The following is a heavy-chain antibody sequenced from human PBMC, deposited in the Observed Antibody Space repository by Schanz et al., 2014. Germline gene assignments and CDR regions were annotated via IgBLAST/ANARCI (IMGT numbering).Heavy chain of an antibody. V-gene: IGHV1-18*01. Sequence: QVQLVQSGVEVKRPGASVRVSCKASGYSFTDYAIHWVRQAPGQGLEWMGWISGYNGDTNYAPKFQDRVTMTTDTSTGITAFEVRSRKSDDTAVYYCARGRVSFVRGPLGVDWGQGTQVIVSS. D-gene: IGHD3-10*01. CDR3: ARGRVSFVRGPLGVD. CDR1: GYSFTDYA. CDR2: ISGYNGDT. J-gene: IGHJ4*02.